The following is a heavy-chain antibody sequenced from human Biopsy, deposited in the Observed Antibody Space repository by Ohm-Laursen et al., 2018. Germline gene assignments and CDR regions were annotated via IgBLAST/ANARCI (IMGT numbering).Heavy chain of an antibody. CDR3: ARGRNYIWGNEPWD. D-gene: IGHD3-16*01. CDR1: GGSFSDDY. CDR2: INHGGTT. V-gene: IGHV4-34*01. Sequence: SETLSLTWGVYGGSFSDDYWTWIRQPPGKGLEWIGEINHGGTTKYYNPSLRSRASISKDTSKNQFSLRLTSVSAADTAVYYCARGRNYIWGNEPWDWGQGTLVTVSS. J-gene: IGHJ1*01.